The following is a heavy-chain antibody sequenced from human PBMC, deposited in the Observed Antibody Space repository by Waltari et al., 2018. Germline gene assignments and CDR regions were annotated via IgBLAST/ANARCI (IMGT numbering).Heavy chain of an antibody. D-gene: IGHD6-6*01. CDR1: GFIFSTFC. J-gene: IGHJ3*02. CDR2: IWFDGSKK. Sequence: QVQLVESGGEVVQPGRSLRLSCAASGFIFSTFCMHWVRKGTGKGLEWVALIWFDGSKKYYAYSVKCRFTISRDNSKNTLYLQMSSLRVEDTALYYCARVIRGSSDAFDIWGQGTVVTVSS. V-gene: IGHV3-33*01. CDR3: ARVIRGSSDAFDI.